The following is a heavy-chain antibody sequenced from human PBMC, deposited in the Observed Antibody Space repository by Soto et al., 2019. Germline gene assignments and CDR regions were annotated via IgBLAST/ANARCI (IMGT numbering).Heavy chain of an antibody. V-gene: IGHV3-21*01. Sequence: EVQLVESGGGPVKPGGSLRLSCAGSGFSFSTYSMTWVRLAPGKGLEWVSYISVSSSFIYYAESVKGRFTISRDNAKNSLVLQMNSLRGDDTDIYYCARERMVSGGPIDYWGQGTLVSVSS. CDR3: ARERMVSGGPIDY. CDR2: ISVSSSFI. J-gene: IGHJ4*02. CDR1: GFSFSTYS. D-gene: IGHD6-19*01.